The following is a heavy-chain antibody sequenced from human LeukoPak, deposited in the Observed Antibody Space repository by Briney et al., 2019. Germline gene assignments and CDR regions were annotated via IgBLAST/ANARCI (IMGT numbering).Heavy chain of an antibody. J-gene: IGHJ4*02. CDR1: GFTFSSYG. CDR3: AKDTRRYGSGSYQWVDY. CDR2: IRYDGSNK. V-gene: IGHV3-30*02. D-gene: IGHD3-10*01. Sequence: PGGSLRLSCAASGFTFSSYGMHWVRQAPGKGLEWVAFIRYDGSNKYYADSVKGRFTISRDNSKNTLYLQMNSLRAEDTAVYYCAKDTRRYGSGSYQWVDYWGQGTLVTVSS.